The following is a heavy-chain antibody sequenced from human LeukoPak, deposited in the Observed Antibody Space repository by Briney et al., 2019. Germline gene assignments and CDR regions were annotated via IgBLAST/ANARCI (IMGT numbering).Heavy chain of an antibody. V-gene: IGHV3-30*03. CDR3: ARDAGPRDYGSGSYLGY. CDR1: GFTFISYG. D-gene: IGHD3-10*01. Sequence: GRSLRLSYAASGFTFISYGMHWVRQAPGKGLEWVAVISYDGSNKYYADSVKGRFTISRDNAKNSLYLQMNSLRDEDTAVYYCARDAGPRDYGSGSYLGYWGQGTLVTVSS. J-gene: IGHJ4*02. CDR2: ISYDGSNK.